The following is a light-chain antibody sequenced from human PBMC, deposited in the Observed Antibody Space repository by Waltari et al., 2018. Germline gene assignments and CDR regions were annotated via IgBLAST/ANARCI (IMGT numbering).Light chain of an antibody. V-gene: IGKV3-20*01. CDR2: GAS. Sequence: EIVLTQSPGSLSLSPGERATLSCRASQTISNSQLAWYQQRPGQGPRLLIYGASRRATGIPDRFSGSGSGTDFTLTISRLEPEDFAVYYCQQYGSSPETFGQGTKLDIK. J-gene: IGKJ2*01. CDR3: QQYGSSPET. CDR1: QTISNSQ.